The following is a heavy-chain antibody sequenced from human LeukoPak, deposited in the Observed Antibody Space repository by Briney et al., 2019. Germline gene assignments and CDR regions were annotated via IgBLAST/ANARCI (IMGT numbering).Heavy chain of an antibody. CDR3: ARDPTVSVPDYFDY. J-gene: IGHJ4*02. CDR1: GFSFNSYT. CDR2: ISYDGGLQ. Sequence: GGSLRLSCAASGFSFNSYTMHWVRQSPDKGLEWVAVISYDGGLQFYGDSVKGRFIISRDNSRNTLYLQMNSLGPEDTAVYYCARDPTVSVPDYFDYWGQGILVTVSS. D-gene: IGHD4-11*01. V-gene: IGHV3-30-3*01.